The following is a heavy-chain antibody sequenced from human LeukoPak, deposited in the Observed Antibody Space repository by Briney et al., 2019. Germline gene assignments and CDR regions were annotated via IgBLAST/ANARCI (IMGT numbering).Heavy chain of an antibody. D-gene: IGHD6-13*01. V-gene: IGHV4-4*02. CDR1: GGSITNTNY. J-gene: IGHJ4*02. CDR2: IYYSGFT. CDR3: AGGFDSSRMAY. Sequence: SGTLSLTCGVSGGSITNTNYWTWVRQPPGKGLEWIGCIYYSGFTYYNPSLKSRVSISVDSSENQLSLKLSSVTAADTAVYYCAGGFDSSRMAYWGQGTLVTVSS.